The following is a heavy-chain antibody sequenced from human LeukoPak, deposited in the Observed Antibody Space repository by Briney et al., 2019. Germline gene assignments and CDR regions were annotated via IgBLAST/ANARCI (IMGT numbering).Heavy chain of an antibody. J-gene: IGHJ4*02. CDR2: ISGSGSST. CDR1: GFTFSSYA. CDR3: ARGGPYDYVWGSYRSLRFDY. V-gene: IGHV3-23*01. D-gene: IGHD3-16*02. Sequence: GESLRLSCAASGFTFSSYAMSWVRQAPGKGLEWVSAISGSGSSTYYAGSVRGRFTTSRDNSKRTVYLQMNSLRAEDTAVYYCARGGPYDYVWGSYRSLRFDYWGQGTLVTVSS.